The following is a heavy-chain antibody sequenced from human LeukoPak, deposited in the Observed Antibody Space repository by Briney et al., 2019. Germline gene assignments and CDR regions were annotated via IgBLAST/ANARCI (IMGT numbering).Heavy chain of an antibody. Sequence: PSQTLSLTCTVSGGSISSGGHYWSWIRQHPEKGLEWIGYSYSRGTTYDNPSLKSRVTISVDSSKNQFSLKLSSVTAADTAVYYCARRNGYCSATTCHNWFDPWGQGTLVTVSS. V-gene: IGHV4-31*03. CDR3: ARRNGYCSATTCHNWFDP. D-gene: IGHD2-2*03. J-gene: IGHJ5*02. CDR1: GGSISSGGHY. CDR2: SYSRGTT.